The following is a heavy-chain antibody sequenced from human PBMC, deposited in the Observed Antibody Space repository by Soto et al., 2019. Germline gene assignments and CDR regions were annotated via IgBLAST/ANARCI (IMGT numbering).Heavy chain of an antibody. CDR1: GYTFTSYG. CDR3: AMGRSSCGS. CDR2: ISAYNGNT. J-gene: IGHJ5*02. V-gene: IGHV1-18*01. D-gene: IGHD5-18*01. Sequence: QVQLVQSGAEVKKPGASVKVSCKASGYTFTSYGISWVRQAPGQGLEWTGWISAYNGNTNYAQKLQGRVTMTTDHPKSTAYLELRSLSSDETAVYYCAMGRSSCGSWGQGTLVTVSS.